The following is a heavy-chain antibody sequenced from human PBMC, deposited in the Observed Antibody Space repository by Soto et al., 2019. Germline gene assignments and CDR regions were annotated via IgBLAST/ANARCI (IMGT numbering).Heavy chain of an antibody. CDR3: ARHGTVGWSCCSCYVNWFDS. V-gene: IGHV4-59*08. Sequence: TLSLTCTVSGGSISSYYWSWIRQPPGKGLEWIGYIYYSGSTNYNPSLKSRVTISVDTSKNQFSLKLSSVTAADTAVYYCARHGTVGWSCCSCYVNWFDSWGQGTLVPVSS. D-gene: IGHD2-15*01. CDR2: IYYSGST. CDR1: GGSISSYY. J-gene: IGHJ5*01.